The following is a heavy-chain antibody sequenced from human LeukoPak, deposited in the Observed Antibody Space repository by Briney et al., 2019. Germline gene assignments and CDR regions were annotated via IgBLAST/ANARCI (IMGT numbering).Heavy chain of an antibody. CDR3: ARVGLHGSGSSRQYYFDY. CDR1: GFTVSSNY. J-gene: IGHJ4*02. V-gene: IGHV3-66*01. D-gene: IGHD3-10*01. CDR2: IYSGGNT. Sequence: GGSLRLSCAASGFTVSSNYMSWVRQAPGKGLEWVSVIYSGGNTYHAESVKGRFTISRDNSQNTLYLQMNSLRAEDTAVYYCARVGLHGSGSSRQYYFDYWGQGTLVTVSS.